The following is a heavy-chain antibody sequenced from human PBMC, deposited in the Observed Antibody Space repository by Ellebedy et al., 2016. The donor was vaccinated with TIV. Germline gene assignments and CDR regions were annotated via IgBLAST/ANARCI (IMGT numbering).Heavy chain of an antibody. V-gene: IGHV6-1*01. CDR2: TYYRAKWIN. Sequence: MPSETLSLTCALSGDSVSSTSVAWNWIRQSPSRGLEWLGKTYYRAKWINEYAGAVKGRITINPDTSKNQFSLQLNSMTPEDTAVYYCARSRGSCDYWGQGTLVTVSS. J-gene: IGHJ4*02. CDR1: GDSVSSTSVA. D-gene: IGHD6-25*01. CDR3: ARSRGSCDY.